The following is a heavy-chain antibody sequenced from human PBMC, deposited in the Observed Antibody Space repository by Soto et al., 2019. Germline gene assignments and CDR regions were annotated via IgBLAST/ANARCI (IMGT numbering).Heavy chain of an antibody. Sequence: GSLRLSCAASGFTFSSYSMNWVRQAPGKGLEWVSYISSSSSTIYYADSVKGRFTISRDNAKNSLYLQMNSLRAEDTAVYYCARMISSSSLYFDYWGQGTLVTVSS. J-gene: IGHJ4*02. CDR3: ARMISSSSLYFDY. CDR2: ISSSSSTI. D-gene: IGHD6-6*01. V-gene: IGHV3-48*01. CDR1: GFTFSSYS.